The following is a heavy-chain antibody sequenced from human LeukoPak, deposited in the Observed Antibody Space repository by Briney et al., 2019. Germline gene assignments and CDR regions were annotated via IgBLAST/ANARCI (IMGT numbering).Heavy chain of an antibody. J-gene: IGHJ4*02. CDR3: ASALPGSAAIWPRYDC. V-gene: IGHV4-31*03. CDR2: IYYSGST. D-gene: IGHD2-2*02. Sequence: SETLSLTCTVSGDSINSGGYYWSWIRLHPGKGLEWIGYIYYSGSTYYNPSLGSRVTISVDTARNQFSLKLSSVTAADTAVYYCASALPGSAAIWPRYDCWGQGTLVTVSS. CDR1: GDSINSGGYY.